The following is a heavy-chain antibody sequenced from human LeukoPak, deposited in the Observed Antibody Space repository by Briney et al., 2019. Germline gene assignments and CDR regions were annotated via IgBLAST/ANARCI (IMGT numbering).Heavy chain of an antibody. D-gene: IGHD6-6*01. CDR3: ARSLRHSSSPDY. J-gene: IGHJ4*01. CDR2: INHSGST. Sequence: SETLSLTCAVYGGSFSGYYWSWIRQPPGKGLEWIGEINHSGSTNYNPSLKSRVTISVDTSKNQFSLKLSSVTAADTAVYYCARSLRHSSSPDYWGQGTLVTVSS. V-gene: IGHV4-34*01. CDR1: GGSFSGYY.